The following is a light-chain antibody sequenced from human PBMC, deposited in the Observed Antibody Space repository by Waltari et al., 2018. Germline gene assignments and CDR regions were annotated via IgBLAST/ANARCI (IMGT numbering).Light chain of an antibody. CDR2: KVS. V-gene: IGKV2-30*01. J-gene: IGKJ5*01. CDR3: MQATHWPVT. Sequence: DVGLTQSPLSLPVTFGQPASLSRRSSQTLIYTDGISYLNWFHQRPGQAPRRLIYKVSNRDSGVPDRFSGSGSGTDFTLMISSVEADDVGVYFCMQATHWPVTFGQGTRLEIK. CDR1: QTLIYTDGISY.